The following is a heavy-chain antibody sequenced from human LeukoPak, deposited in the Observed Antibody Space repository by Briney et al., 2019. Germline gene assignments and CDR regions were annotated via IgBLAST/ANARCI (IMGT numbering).Heavy chain of an antibody. Sequence: SETLSLTCTVSGGSISSGSYYWSWIRQPPGKGLEWIGYIYYSGSTNYNPSLKSRVTISVDTSRNQFSLKLSSVTAADTAVYYCARVWSDSSGYYIYYFDYWGQGTLVTVSS. J-gene: IGHJ4*02. D-gene: IGHD3-22*01. V-gene: IGHV4-61*01. CDR2: IYYSGST. CDR1: GGSISSGSYY. CDR3: ARVWSDSSGYYIYYFDY.